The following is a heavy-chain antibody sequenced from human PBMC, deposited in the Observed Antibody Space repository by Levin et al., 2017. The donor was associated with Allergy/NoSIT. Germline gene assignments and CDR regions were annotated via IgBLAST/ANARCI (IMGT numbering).Heavy chain of an antibody. J-gene: IGHJ4*02. CDR1: GFTVSSNY. Sequence: GGSLRLSCAASGFTVSSNYMSWVRQAPGKGLEWVSVIYSGGSTYYADSVKGRFTISRDNSKNTLYLQMNSLRAEDTAVYYCARDPGDMITFGGVIVDWGQGTLVTVSS. D-gene: IGHD3-16*02. CDR2: IYSGGST. CDR3: ARDPGDMITFGGVIVD. V-gene: IGHV3-66*01.